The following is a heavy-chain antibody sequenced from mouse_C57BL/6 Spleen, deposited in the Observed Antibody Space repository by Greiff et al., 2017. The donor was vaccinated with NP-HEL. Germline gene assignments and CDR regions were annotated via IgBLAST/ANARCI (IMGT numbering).Heavy chain of an antibody. Sequence: EVQLQQSGPELVKPGASVKIPCKASGYTFTDYNMDWVKQSHGKSLEWIGDINPNNGGTIYNQKFKGKATLTVDKSSSTAYMELRSLTSEDTAVYYCARGGLLRSYWYFDVWGTGTTVTVSS. V-gene: IGHV1-18*01. D-gene: IGHD2-3*01. CDR2: INPNNGGT. J-gene: IGHJ1*03. CDR3: ARGGLLRSYWYFDV. CDR1: GYTFTDYN.